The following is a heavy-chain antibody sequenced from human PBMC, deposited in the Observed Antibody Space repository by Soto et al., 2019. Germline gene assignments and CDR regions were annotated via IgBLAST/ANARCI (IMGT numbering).Heavy chain of an antibody. J-gene: IGHJ4*02. Sequence: QVQLVQSGAEVKKPGASVRVSCKASGYTFTSYDIYWVRQATGQGLEWMGWMNPFSGNAVYTQKFQDRVTRTRDTSINTAYMEMSGLRSEYTAVYYCTRGQGNHWGQGPLVTVSS. CDR2: MNPFSGNA. V-gene: IGHV1-8*01. CDR3: TRGQGNH. CDR1: GYTFTSYD.